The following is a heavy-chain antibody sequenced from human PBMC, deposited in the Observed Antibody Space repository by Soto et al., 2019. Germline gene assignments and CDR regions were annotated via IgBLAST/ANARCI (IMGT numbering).Heavy chain of an antibody. Sequence: PGGSLRLSCAASGFTFSSYGMHWVRQAPGKGLEWVAVIWYDGSNKYYADSVKGRFTISRDDAEKSLYLQMNSLRAEDTAIYYCARCMGFDGSGYAFFDSWGQVTQVTVS. J-gene: IGHJ4*02. D-gene: IGHD3-10*01. CDR2: IWYDGSNK. CDR1: GFTFSSYG. CDR3: ARCMGFDGSGYAFFDS. V-gene: IGHV3-33*01.